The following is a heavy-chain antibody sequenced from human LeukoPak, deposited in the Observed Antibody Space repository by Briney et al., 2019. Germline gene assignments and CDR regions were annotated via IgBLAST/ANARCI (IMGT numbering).Heavy chain of an antibody. CDR2: ISYDGSNK. J-gene: IGHJ4*02. CDR1: GFTFSSYA. Sequence: GGSLRLSCVASGFTFSSYAMHWVRQAPGKGLEWVAVISYDGSNKYYADSVKGRFTISRDNSKNTLYLQMNSLRAEDTAVYYCAKSRRITMVRGVILDYWGQGTLVTVSS. CDR3: AKSRRITMVRGVILDY. D-gene: IGHD3-10*01. V-gene: IGHV3-30-3*02.